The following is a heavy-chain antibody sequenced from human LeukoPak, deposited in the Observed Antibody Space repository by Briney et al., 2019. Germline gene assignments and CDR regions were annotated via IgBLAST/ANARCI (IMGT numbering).Heavy chain of an antibody. V-gene: IGHV4-39*01. Sequence: SETLSLTYTVSGGSISSSSYYWGWIRQPPGKGLEWIGSIYYSGSTYYNPSLKSRVTISVDTSKNQFSLKLSSVTAADTAVYYCARHSAPDCSGGSCYTLYYYYYYMDVWGKGTTVTVSS. J-gene: IGHJ6*03. D-gene: IGHD2-15*01. CDR2: IYYSGST. CDR3: ARHSAPDCSGGSCYTLYYYYYYMDV. CDR1: GGSISSSSYY.